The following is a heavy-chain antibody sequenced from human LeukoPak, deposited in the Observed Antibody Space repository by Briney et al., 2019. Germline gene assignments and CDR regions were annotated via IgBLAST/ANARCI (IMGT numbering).Heavy chain of an antibody. V-gene: IGHV4-38-2*02. Sequence: SETPSLTCTVSGYSISSGYYWGWIRQPPGKGLEWIGSIYHSGSTYYNPSLKSRVTMSVDTSKNQFSLKLSSVTAADTAVYYCARLPSGTYLFDSWGQGTLVTVSS. CDR1: GYSISSGYY. D-gene: IGHD1-26*01. J-gene: IGHJ4*02. CDR2: IYHSGST. CDR3: ARLPSGTYLFDS.